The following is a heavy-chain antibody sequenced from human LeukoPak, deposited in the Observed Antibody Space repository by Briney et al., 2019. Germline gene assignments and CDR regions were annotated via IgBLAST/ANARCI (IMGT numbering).Heavy chain of an antibody. Sequence: SETLSLTCTVSGGSISSDDYFWSWIRQPPGKGLEWIGYIYFSGSTYYNPSLKSRVTISVYTSKNQFSLKLSSVTAADTAVYYCARYYDILTGYFDFWGQGTLVTVSS. CDR3: ARYYDILTGYFDF. CDR1: GGSISSDDYF. CDR2: IYFSGST. J-gene: IGHJ4*02. V-gene: IGHV4-30-4*01. D-gene: IGHD3-9*01.